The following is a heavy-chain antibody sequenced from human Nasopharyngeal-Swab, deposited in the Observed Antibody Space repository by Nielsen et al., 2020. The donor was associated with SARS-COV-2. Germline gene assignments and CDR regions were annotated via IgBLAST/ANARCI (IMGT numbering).Heavy chain of an antibody. CDR1: GFTFSSYW. Sequence: ESLKISCAASGFTFSSYWMSWVRQAPGKGLEWVANIKQDGSEKYYVDSVKGRFTISRDNAKNSLYLQMNSLRAEDTAVYYCAREEGVGSSDNYYYYGMDVWGQGTTVTVSS. D-gene: IGHD2-2*01. V-gene: IGHV3-7*01. J-gene: IGHJ6*02. CDR2: IKQDGSEK. CDR3: AREEGVGSSDNYYYYGMDV.